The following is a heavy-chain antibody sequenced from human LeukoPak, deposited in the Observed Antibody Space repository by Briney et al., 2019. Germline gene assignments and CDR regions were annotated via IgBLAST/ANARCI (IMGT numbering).Heavy chain of an antibody. CDR2: IYYSGSI. D-gene: IGHD2-2*01. J-gene: IGHJ5*02. Sequence: PSETLSLTCTVSGGSISSSSYYWGWIRQPPGKGLEWIGSIYYSGSIYYNPSLKSRVTISVDTSKNQFSLKLSSVTAADTAVYYCARESYGYCSSTSCQNWFDPWGQGTLVTVSS. CDR3: ARESYGYCSSTSCQNWFDP. CDR1: GGSISSSSYY. V-gene: IGHV4-39*07.